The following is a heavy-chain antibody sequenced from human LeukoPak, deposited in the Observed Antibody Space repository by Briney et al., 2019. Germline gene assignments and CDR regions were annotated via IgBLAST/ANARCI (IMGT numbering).Heavy chain of an antibody. CDR2: ISGSGGST. CDR1: GFTFSSYA. D-gene: IGHD3-22*01. CDR3: AKMRYDSSGYYVFSEYFQH. V-gene: IGHV3-23*01. J-gene: IGHJ1*01. Sequence: AGGSLRLSCAASGFTFSSYAMSWVRQAPGKGLEWVSAISGSGGSTYYADSVKGRFTISRDNSKNTLYLQMNSLRAEDTAVYYCAKMRYDSSGYYVFSEYFQHWGQGTLVTVSS.